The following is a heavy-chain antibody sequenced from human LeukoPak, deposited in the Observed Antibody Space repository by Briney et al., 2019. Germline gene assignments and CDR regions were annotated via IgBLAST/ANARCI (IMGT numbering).Heavy chain of an antibody. D-gene: IGHD3-16*01. CDR3: ASRPRGTYFFDH. Sequence: GGSLRLSCAASGFTFSRYWMHWVRHAPGKGLVWVSRINSDGSSTNYADSVKRRFTISTDTAKNTLYLQMNSLTAEDTAVYYCASRPRGTYFFDHWGQGTLVTVSS. J-gene: IGHJ4*02. CDR1: GFTFSRYW. V-gene: IGHV3-74*01. CDR2: INSDGSST.